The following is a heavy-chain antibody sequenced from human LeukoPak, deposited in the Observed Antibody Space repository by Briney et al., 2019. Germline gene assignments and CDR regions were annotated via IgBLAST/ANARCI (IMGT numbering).Heavy chain of an antibody. V-gene: IGHV3-30*02. D-gene: IGHD6-19*01. Sequence: GGSLRLSCAASGLIFSTYGMHWVRQAPGKGLEWVAFIRYDESDKYYADSVKGRFTISRDNSKNTLYLQMNSLRTGDTAVYYCAKGMWAPGEVAGTTGPVDYWGQGTLVTVSS. CDR2: IRYDESDK. CDR3: AKGMWAPGEVAGTTGPVDY. J-gene: IGHJ4*02. CDR1: GLIFSTYG.